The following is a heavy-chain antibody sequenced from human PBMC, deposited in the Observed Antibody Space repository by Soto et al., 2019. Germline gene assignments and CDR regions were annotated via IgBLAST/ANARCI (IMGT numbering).Heavy chain of an antibody. Sequence: ASVKVSCKASGGTFSSYAISWVRQAPGQGLEWMGGIIPIFGTANYAQKFQGRVTITADESTSTAYMELSSLRSEDTAVYYCARGGEQLAYYYGMDVWGQGTTVTVSS. V-gene: IGHV1-69*13. CDR3: ARGGEQLAYYYGMDV. D-gene: IGHD6-6*01. CDR2: IIPIFGTA. J-gene: IGHJ6*02. CDR1: GGTFSSYA.